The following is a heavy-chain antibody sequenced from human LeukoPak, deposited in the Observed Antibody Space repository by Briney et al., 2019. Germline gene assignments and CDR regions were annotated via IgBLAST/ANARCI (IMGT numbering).Heavy chain of an antibody. J-gene: IGHJ4*02. CDR3: ARGRWISGSYYNFDY. V-gene: IGHV4-61*02. CDR2: IHTSGST. D-gene: IGHD1-26*01. Sequence: PSETLSLTCTVSGGSISGGNYYWIWIRQPAGKGLEWIGRIHTSGSTNYNPSLKSRVTISVDTSKNQFSLKLSSVTAADTAVYYCARGRWISGSYYNFDYWGQGTLVTVSS. CDR1: GGSISGGNYY.